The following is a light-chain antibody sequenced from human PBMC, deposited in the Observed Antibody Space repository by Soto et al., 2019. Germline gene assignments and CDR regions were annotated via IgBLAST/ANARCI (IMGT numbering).Light chain of an antibody. CDR2: ETS. CDR1: QSIRKW. Sequence: DIQMTQSPSTLSASIGDRVTLTCRASQSIRKWLAWYQQKPGKPPKRLIYETSTLESGVPSRVSGSGFGTEFTLTISSLQPDDFATYYCQQYYSYPWTFGQGTKVEI. CDR3: QQYYSYPWT. V-gene: IGKV1-5*03. J-gene: IGKJ1*01.